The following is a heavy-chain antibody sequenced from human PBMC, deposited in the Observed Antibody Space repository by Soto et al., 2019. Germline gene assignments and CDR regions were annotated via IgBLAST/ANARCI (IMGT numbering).Heavy chain of an antibody. Sequence: QVQLVESGGGLVKPGGSLRLSCAASGLTCSDYYMSWIRQSPGKGLEWVSYISSSSSYTNYADSVKGRFTISRDNAKNSLYLQMNSLRAEDTAVYYCARDSRDYGMDVWGQGTTVTVSS. V-gene: IGHV3-11*05. CDR1: GLTCSDYY. J-gene: IGHJ6*02. CDR3: ARDSRDYGMDV. CDR2: ISSSSSYT.